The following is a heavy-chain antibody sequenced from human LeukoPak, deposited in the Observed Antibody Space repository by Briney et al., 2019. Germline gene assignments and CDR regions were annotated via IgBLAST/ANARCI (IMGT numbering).Heavy chain of an antibody. CDR3: VRQGGQMGDIVVVPAATSFDY. CDR2: ISGRGDYI. V-gene: IGHV3-23*01. J-gene: IGHJ4*02. Sequence: GGSLRLSCAASGFTFTTYAMTWVRQAPGKGLEWVSAISGRGDYIYYADSGKGRFTFSRDNSKNTLYLQMNSLRVEDTALYYCVRQGGQMGDIVVVPAATSFDYWGQGTLVTVSS. CDR1: GFTFTTYA. D-gene: IGHD2-2*01.